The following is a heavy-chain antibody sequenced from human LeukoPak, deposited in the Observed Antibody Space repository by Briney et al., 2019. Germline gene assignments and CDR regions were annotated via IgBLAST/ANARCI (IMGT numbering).Heavy chain of an antibody. Sequence: GESLKISCKGPGYSFTSYWIGWVRQMPGKGLECMGIIYPGDSDTRYSPSFQGQVTISADKSISTAYLQWSSLKASDTAMYYCARHIEPGYYGSGSYYKHWGQGTLVTVSS. CDR3: ARHIEPGYYGSGSYYKH. D-gene: IGHD3-10*01. J-gene: IGHJ4*02. CDR1: GYSFTSYW. CDR2: IYPGDSDT. V-gene: IGHV5-51*01.